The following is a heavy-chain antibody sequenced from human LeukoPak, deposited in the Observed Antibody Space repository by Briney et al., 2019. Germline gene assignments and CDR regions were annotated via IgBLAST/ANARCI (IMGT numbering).Heavy chain of an antibody. CDR1: GFTFSGYW. D-gene: IGHD5-24*01. J-gene: IGHJ3*02. Sequence: QAGGSLGLSCAASGFTFSGYWMSWVRQAPGKGLDWVANKKQEGSEKFYFDLVKGRFTISKKNAKNSLYLEMNSLRAEDTGVYYCARVGGWLLRAFDIWGQGTMVTVSS. CDR2: KKQEGSEK. CDR3: ARVGGWLLRAFDI. V-gene: IGHV3-7*01.